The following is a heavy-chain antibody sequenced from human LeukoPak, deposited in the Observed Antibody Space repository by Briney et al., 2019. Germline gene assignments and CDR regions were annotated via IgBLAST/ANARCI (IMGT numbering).Heavy chain of an antibody. Sequence: VASVKVSCKASGYTFTSYYMHWVRQAPGQGLEWMGIINPSGGSTSYAQKFQGRVTMTRDTSTSTVYMELSSLRSEDTAVYYCARDRSSSWYAAEGWFDPWGQGTLVTVSS. CDR2: INPSGGST. V-gene: IGHV1-46*01. CDR3: ARDRSSSWYAAEGWFDP. D-gene: IGHD6-13*01. CDR1: GYTFTSYY. J-gene: IGHJ5*02.